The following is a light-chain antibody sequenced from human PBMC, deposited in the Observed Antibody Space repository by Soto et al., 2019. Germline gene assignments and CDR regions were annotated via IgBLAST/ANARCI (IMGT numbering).Light chain of an antibody. CDR1: QSVNTF. V-gene: IGKV3-11*01. CDR2: DAS. Sequence: EIVLTQSPVTLSLSPGERATLSCRASQSVNTFLAWYQQKPDQAPRLLIYDASKRAPGIPARFSGSGSGADFTLTISSLEPEDFAVYYCQQYNNWPPNLTFGGGTKVEIK. CDR3: QQYNNWPPNLT. J-gene: IGKJ4*01.